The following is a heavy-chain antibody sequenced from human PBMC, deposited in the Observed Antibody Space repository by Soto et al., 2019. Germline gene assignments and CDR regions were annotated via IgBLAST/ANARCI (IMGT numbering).Heavy chain of an antibody. V-gene: IGHV1-58*02. D-gene: IGHD6-13*01. Sequence: ASVKVSCKASGFTFTSSAMQWVRQARGQRLEWIGWIVVGSGNTNYAQKFQERVTITRDMSTSTAYMELSSLRSEDTAVYYCAAHPIAAAGTFDYWGQGTLVTVSS. CDR2: IVVGSGNT. CDR1: GFTFTSSA. J-gene: IGHJ4*02. CDR3: AAHPIAAAGTFDY.